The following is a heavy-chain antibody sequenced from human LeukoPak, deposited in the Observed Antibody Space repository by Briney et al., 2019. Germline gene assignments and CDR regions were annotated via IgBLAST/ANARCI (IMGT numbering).Heavy chain of an antibody. CDR1: GFTFSNFA. V-gene: IGHV3-30-3*01. CDR2: ISFDGSNK. D-gene: IGHD6-6*01. CDR3: ARDLEYSSSDRPFDI. Sequence: SGGSLRLSCAASGFTFSNFAIHWVRQAPDKGLEWVAVISFDGSNKYYADSVKGRFTISRDNSKNTLYLQMNSLISEDTAVYYGARDLEYSSSDRPFDIWGQGTMVTVSS. J-gene: IGHJ3*02.